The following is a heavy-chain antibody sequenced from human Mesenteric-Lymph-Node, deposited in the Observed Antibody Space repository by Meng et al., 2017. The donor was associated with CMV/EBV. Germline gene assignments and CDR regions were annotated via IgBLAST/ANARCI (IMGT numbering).Heavy chain of an antibody. J-gene: IGHJ4*02. CDR3: ARRGSGQDFDY. CDR2: IYPGDSDT. Sequence: CKGARYHFASIWIGWVRQMPGKGLEWMGNIYPGDSDTRYSPSFKGQVTISADKSISTAYLQWSNLKASDAAIYYCARRGSGQDFDYWGLGTLVTVSS. V-gene: IGHV5-51*01. CDR1: RYHFASIW.